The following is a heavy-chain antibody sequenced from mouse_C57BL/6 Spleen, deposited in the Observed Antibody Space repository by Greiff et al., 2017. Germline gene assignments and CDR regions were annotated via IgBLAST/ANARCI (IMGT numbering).Heavy chain of an antibody. CDR3: AEWGMITTVVATDFDY. CDR2: ILPGSGST. J-gene: IGHJ2*01. D-gene: IGHD1-1*01. V-gene: IGHV1-9*01. Sequence: VQLVESGAELMKPGASVKLSCKATGYTFTGYWIEWVKQRPGHGLEWIGEILPGSGSTNYNEKFKGKATFTADTSSNTAYMQLSSLTTEDSAVYYCAEWGMITTVVATDFDYWGKGTTLTVSS. CDR1: GYTFTGYW.